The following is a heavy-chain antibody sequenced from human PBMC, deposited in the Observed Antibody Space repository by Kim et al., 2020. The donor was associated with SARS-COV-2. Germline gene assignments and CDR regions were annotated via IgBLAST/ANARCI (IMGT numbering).Heavy chain of an antibody. CDR1: GFTFDDYA. CDR3: AKDMMVDSCSWYEFDY. V-gene: IGHV3-9*01. D-gene: IGHD6-13*01. Sequence: GGSLRLSCAASGFTFDDYAMHWVRQAPGKGLEWVLGISWNSGSIGYADSVKGRFIISRHNAKNSLYLQMNSLRAGDTALHHCAKDMMVDSCSWYEFDYWGHGTHVTVSS. J-gene: IGHJ4*01. CDR2: ISWNSGSI.